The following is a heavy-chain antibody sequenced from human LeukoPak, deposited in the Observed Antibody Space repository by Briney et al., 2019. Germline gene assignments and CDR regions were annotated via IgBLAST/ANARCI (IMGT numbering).Heavy chain of an antibody. CDR1: GLTFSSYA. CDR2: ISYDGSNK. D-gene: IGHD3-16*02. CDR3: ARALNPRFMITCGGVIAPGAFDY. Sequence: QTVGSLRLSCAASGLTFSSYAMHWVRQAPGKGLEWLAVISYDGSNKYYADSVKGRFTISRDNSKNTLYLQMNSLRAEDTAVYYCARALNPRFMITCGGVIAPGAFDYWGQGTLVTVSS. V-gene: IGHV3-30*04. J-gene: IGHJ4*02.